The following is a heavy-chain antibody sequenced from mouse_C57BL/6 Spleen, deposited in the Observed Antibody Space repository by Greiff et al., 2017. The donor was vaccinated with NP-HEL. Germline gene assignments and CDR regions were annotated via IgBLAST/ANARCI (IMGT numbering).Heavy chain of an antibody. V-gene: IGHV1-72*01. CDR2: IDPNSGGT. Sequence: QVQLKQPGAELVKPGASVKLSCKASGYTFTSYWMHWVKQRPGRGLEWIGRIDPNSGGTKYNEKFKSKATLTVDKPSSTAYMQLSSLTSEDSAVYNCARSYDDAMDYWGQGTSVTVSS. CDR1: GYTFTSYW. J-gene: IGHJ4*01. CDR3: ARSYDDAMDY. D-gene: IGHD2-12*01.